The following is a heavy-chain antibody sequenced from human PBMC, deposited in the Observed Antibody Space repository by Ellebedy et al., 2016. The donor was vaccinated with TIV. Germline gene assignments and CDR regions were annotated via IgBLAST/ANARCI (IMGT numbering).Heavy chain of an antibody. CDR2: IRSKAYGGAT. J-gene: IGHJ4*02. CDR3: ARSLFDY. Sequence: GESLKISXTASGFTFGDYALTWIRQPPGKGLEWVGFIRSKAYGGATEYAASVKDRFTFSRDDSRSIAYLQMNSLKTEDTGVYYCARSLFDYWGQGTPVTVSS. CDR1: GFTFGDYA. V-gene: IGHV3-49*03.